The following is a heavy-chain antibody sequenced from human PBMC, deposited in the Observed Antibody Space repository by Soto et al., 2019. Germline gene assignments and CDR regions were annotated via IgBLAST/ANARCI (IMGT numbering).Heavy chain of an antibody. CDR2: INHSGST. V-gene: IGHV4-34*01. D-gene: IGHD3-16*02. CDR3: ERGRYYDYVWGSYRNWFDP. CDR1: GGSFSGYY. Sequence: QVQLQQWGAGLLKPSETLSLTCAVYGGSFSGYYWSWIRQPPGKGLEWIGEINHSGSTNYNPSLKSLVTISVDTSKNQFSLKLSSVTDADTAVYYCERGRYYDYVWGSYRNWFDPWGQGTLVTVSS. J-gene: IGHJ5*02.